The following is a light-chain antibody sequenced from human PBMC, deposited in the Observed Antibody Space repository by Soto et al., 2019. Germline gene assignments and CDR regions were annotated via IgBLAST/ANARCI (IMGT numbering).Light chain of an antibody. CDR2: GAS. Sequence: EIVVTQFPATLSVSPGDTATLSCWASESVGSNLAWYQQKPGQAPRLLIFGASIGATGAPTRFSGSGSETEFTLTISSLQSEDSAVYYCQQYSRWPSYTFGQGTKLEIK. CDR1: ESVGSN. J-gene: IGKJ2*01. CDR3: QQYSRWPSYT. V-gene: IGKV3-15*01.